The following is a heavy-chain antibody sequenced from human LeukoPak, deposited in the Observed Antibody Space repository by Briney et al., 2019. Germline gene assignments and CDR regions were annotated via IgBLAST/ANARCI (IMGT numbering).Heavy chain of an antibody. CDR2: IYYTGST. CDR3: ARGAMATTPFFDY. CDR1: GGSISSYY. V-gene: IGHV4-59*01. D-gene: IGHD5-24*01. Sequence: SGTLSLTCTVSGGSISSYYWSWIRQPPGKGLEWIGYIYYTGSTNFNPSLKSRVTMSLDTSRNQFSLKLTSLTAADTAVYYCARGAMATTPFFDYWGQGTLVTVSS. J-gene: IGHJ4*02.